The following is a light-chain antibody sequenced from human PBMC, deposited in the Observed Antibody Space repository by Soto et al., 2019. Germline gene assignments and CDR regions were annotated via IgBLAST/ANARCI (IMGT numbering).Light chain of an antibody. CDR1: SSDVGAYNY. Sequence: QSALTQPASVSGSPGQSITISCTGTSSDVGAYNYVSWYQQRPGKAPKVMIYEVSNRPSGVSNRFSGSQSGNTASLTISGLLAEDEADYYCSSYTSSTTTVFGTGTKVTAL. CDR2: EVS. V-gene: IGLV2-14*01. J-gene: IGLJ1*01. CDR3: SSYTSSTTTV.